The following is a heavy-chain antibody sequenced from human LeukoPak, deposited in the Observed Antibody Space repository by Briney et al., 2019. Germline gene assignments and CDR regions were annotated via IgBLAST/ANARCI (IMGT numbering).Heavy chain of an antibody. D-gene: IGHD3-3*01. CDR2: FHPEDGET. Sequence: ASVTVSCTVSGYTLTELSMHWVRQAPGKGLEGMGGFHPEDGETIYAQKFQGRVTMTEDTSTDTAYMELSSLRSEDTAVYYCATIGYYDFWSGYYNHDYWGQGTLVTVSS. J-gene: IGHJ4*02. CDR1: GYTLTELS. CDR3: ATIGYYDFWSGYYNHDY. V-gene: IGHV1-24*01.